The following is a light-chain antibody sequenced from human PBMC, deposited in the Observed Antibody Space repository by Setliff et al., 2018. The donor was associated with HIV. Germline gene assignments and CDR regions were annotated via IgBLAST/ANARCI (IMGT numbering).Light chain of an antibody. Sequence: QSALPQPASVSGSPGQSITISCTGTSSDIGRYNLVSWYQQQPGKPPKLMIYQASKRPSGVSNRFSGSKSGNTASLTISGLQAEDEADYYCCSNTGSNTYVFGTGTKVTVL. CDR2: QAS. V-gene: IGLV2-23*01. CDR1: SSDIGRYNL. J-gene: IGLJ1*01. CDR3: CSNTGSNTYV.